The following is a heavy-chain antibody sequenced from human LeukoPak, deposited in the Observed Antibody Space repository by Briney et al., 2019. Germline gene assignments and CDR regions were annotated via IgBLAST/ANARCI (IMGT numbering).Heavy chain of an antibody. D-gene: IGHD1-26*01. CDR3: VRGVGVSRFNYFDP. Sequence: GGSLRLSCAASGFTFSTYAMHWVRQTQGKGLESVAAISGNGDTTYYASSLKGRFTISRDNSKNTLYLHMGSLRPEDMAVYYCVRGVGVSRFNYFDPWGQGTLVTVSS. V-gene: IGHV3-64*01. CDR1: GFTFSTYA. CDR2: ISGNGDTT. J-gene: IGHJ5*02.